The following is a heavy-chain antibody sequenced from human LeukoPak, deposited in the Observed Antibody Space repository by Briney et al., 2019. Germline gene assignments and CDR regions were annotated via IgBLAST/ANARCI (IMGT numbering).Heavy chain of an antibody. J-gene: IGHJ1*01. CDR1: GGSISSYY. Sequence: SETLSLTCTVSGGSISSYYWSWIRQPPGKGLEWIGYVYYGGSTNYNPSLKSRVTISVDTSKNQFSLKLSSVTAADTAVYYCARGAGGITDFEHWGQGTLVTVSS. CDR2: VYYGGST. D-gene: IGHD1-14*01. CDR3: ARGAGGITDFEH. V-gene: IGHV4-59*01.